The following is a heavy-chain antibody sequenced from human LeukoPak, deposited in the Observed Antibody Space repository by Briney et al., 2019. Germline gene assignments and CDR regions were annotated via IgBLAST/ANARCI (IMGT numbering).Heavy chain of an antibody. V-gene: IGHV3-23*01. Sequence: PGGSLRLSCAASGFTFSNHAMSWVRQAPGKGLEWVSAISENGGITYYADSVKGRFTISRDNAKNTLYLQMNSLRAEDTAVYYCARGAIVGANFDYWGQGTLVTVSS. CDR2: ISENGGIT. CDR1: GFTFSNHA. D-gene: IGHD1-26*01. J-gene: IGHJ4*02. CDR3: ARGAIVGANFDY.